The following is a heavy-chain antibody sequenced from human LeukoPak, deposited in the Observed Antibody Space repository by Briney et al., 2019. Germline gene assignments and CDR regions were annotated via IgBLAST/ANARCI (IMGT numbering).Heavy chain of an antibody. CDR3: ARSDYSSSLNWFDP. J-gene: IGHJ5*02. V-gene: IGHV4-59*01. CDR1: GGSLSSYY. D-gene: IGHD6-13*01. Sequence: SETLSLTCTVSGGSLSSYYWSWIRRPPEKGLEWIGYIYYSGSTNYNPSLKSRVTISVDTSKNQFSLKLSSVTAADTAVYYCARSDYSSSLNWFDPWGQGTLVTVSS. CDR2: IYYSGST.